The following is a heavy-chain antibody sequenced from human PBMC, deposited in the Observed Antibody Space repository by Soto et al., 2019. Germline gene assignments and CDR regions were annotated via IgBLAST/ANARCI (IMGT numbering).Heavy chain of an antibody. Sequence: QVQLVESGGGVVQPGRSLRLSCAASGFTFSSYAMHWVRQAPGKGLEWVAVISYDGSNKYYADSVKGRFTISRDNSKNTLYLQMNSLRAEDTAVYYCARDPYQETEYYYDSSGYYGAFDIWGQGTMVTVSS. V-gene: IGHV3-30-3*01. CDR2: ISYDGSNK. D-gene: IGHD3-22*01. J-gene: IGHJ3*02. CDR1: GFTFSSYA. CDR3: ARDPYQETEYYYDSSGYYGAFDI.